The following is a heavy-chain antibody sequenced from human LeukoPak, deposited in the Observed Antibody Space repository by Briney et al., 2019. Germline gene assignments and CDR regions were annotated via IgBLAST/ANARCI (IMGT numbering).Heavy chain of an antibody. CDR3: ARAGYFDWYHMDV. CDR1: GYNLTGYY. J-gene: IGHJ6*03. CDR2: INPNSGGT. D-gene: IGHD3-9*01. Sequence: GASVKVSCKASGYNLTGYYMHWVRQAPGQGLEWMGWINPNSGGTNYAQKFQGRVTMTRDTSISTAYMELSRLRSDDTAFYYCARAGYFDWYHMDVWGKGTTVTVSS. V-gene: IGHV1-2*02.